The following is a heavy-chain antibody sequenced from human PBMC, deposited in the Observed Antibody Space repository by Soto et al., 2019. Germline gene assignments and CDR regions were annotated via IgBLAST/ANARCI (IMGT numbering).Heavy chain of an antibody. V-gene: IGHV1-58*01. D-gene: IGHD1-26*01. CDR3: AAVGSGGSYVDYYYGMDA. Sequence: SVKVSCKASGFTFTSSAVQWVRQARGQRLEWIGWIVVGSGNTNYAQKFQERVTITRDMSTSTAYMELSSLRSEDTAVYYCAAVGSGGSYVDYYYGMDAWGQGTTVTVSS. J-gene: IGHJ6*02. CDR2: IVVGSGNT. CDR1: GFTFTSSA.